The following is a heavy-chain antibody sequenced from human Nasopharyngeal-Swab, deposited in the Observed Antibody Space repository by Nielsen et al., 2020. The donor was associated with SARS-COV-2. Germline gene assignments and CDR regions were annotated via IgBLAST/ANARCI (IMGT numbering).Heavy chain of an antibody. CDR3: ARRQTTVVTLDAFDI. CDR1: GYSFTSYW. CDR2: IDPSDSYT. V-gene: IGHV5-10-1*01. D-gene: IGHD4-23*01. J-gene: IGHJ3*02. Sequence: GESLKISCKGSGYSFTSYWISWVRQMPGKGLEWMGRIDPSDSYTNYSPSFQGHVTISADKSISTAYLQWSSLKASDTATYYCARRQTTVVTLDAFDIWGQGTMVTVSS.